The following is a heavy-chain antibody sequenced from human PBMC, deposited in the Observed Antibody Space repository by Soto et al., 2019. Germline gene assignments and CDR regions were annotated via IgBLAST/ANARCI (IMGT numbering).Heavy chain of an antibody. CDR2: IYYSGST. D-gene: IGHD3-10*01. J-gene: IGHJ6*02. V-gene: IGHV4-31*03. Sequence: SETLSLTCTVSGGSISSGGYYWSWIRQHPGKGLEWIGYIYYSGSTYYNPSLKSRVTISVDTSKNQFSLKLSSVTAADTAVFYCTRRPPGGYYYGMDVWGQGTTVTVSS. CDR3: TRRPPGGYYYGMDV. CDR1: GGSISSGGYY.